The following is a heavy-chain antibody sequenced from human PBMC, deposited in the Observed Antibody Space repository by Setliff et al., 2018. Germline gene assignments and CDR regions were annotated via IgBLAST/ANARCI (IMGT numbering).Heavy chain of an antibody. CDR3: ARGGGYWSYFEF. V-gene: IGHV4-39*01. J-gene: IGHJ4*02. D-gene: IGHD2-21*02. CDR2: IYYSGTA. CDR1: GGSISSTSCY. Sequence: PSETLSLTCTVSGGSISSTSCYWTWIRQPPGKGPEWIGSIYYSGTAYYNPSLKSRVTISVDTSNNQFSLEVPSLTAADTAVYYCARGGGYWSYFEFWGQGSPVTVSS.